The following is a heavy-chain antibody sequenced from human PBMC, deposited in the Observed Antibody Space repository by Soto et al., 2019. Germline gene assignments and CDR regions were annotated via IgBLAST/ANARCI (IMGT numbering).Heavy chain of an antibody. CDR3: AREGSGIYYGMDV. CDR1: GYTFTGYY. J-gene: IGHJ6*02. CDR2: INPNSGGT. V-gene: IGHV1-2*04. Sequence: ASVKVSCKASGYTFTGYYMHWVRQAPGQGLEWMGWINPNSGGTNYAQKFQGWVTMTRDTSISTAYMELSRLRSDDTAVYYCAREGSGIYYGMDVWGQGTTVTVSS. D-gene: IGHD1-26*01.